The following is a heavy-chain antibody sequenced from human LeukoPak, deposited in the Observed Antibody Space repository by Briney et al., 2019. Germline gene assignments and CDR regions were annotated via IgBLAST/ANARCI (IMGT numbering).Heavy chain of an antibody. CDR3: ARASGAFDY. Sequence: SETLSLTCTVSGGSVSSSYWSWIRQPPGKGLEWIGYIFYSGITNYNPSLKSRVTISLDTSKNQFSLKLNSVTAADTAVYYCARASGAFDYWGQGALVTVSS. CDR1: GGSVSSSY. V-gene: IGHV4-59*02. J-gene: IGHJ4*02. CDR2: IFYSGIT.